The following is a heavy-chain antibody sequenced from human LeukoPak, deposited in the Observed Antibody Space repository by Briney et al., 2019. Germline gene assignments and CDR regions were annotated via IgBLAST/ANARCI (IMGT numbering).Heavy chain of an antibody. CDR1: GGTFSSYA. J-gene: IGHJ3*02. Sequence: ASVKVSCKASGGTFSSYAISWVRQAPGQGLEWMGWINPNSGGTNYAQKFQGRVTMTRDTSISTAYMELSRLRSDDTAVYYCARRYDYVWGSYRYTTQYAFDIWGQGTMVTVSS. CDR2: INPNSGGT. V-gene: IGHV1-2*02. D-gene: IGHD3-16*02. CDR3: ARRYDYVWGSYRYTTQYAFDI.